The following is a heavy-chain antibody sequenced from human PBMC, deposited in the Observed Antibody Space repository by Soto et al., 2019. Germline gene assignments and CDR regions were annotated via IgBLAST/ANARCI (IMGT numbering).Heavy chain of an antibody. CDR3: ASITVAGSPSYYYGMDV. CDR1: GFTFYDYG. Sequence: GGSLRLSCAASGFTFYDYGMSWVRQAPGKGLEWVSGINWNGGSTGYADSVKGRFTISRDNAKNSLYLQMNSLRAEDTAVYYCASITVAGSPSYYYGMDVWGQGTTVTVSS. CDR2: INWNGGST. V-gene: IGHV3-20*04. D-gene: IGHD6-19*01. J-gene: IGHJ6*02.